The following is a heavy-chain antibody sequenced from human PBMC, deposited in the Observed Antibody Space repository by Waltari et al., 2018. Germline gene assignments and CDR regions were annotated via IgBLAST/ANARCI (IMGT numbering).Heavy chain of an antibody. CDR2: IYYSGST. Sequence: QVQLQESGPGLVKPSETLSLTCTVSGGSISSYYWSWIRQPPGKGLEWIGYIYYSGSTNYTPSLKSRVTISVDTSKNQFSLKLSSVTAADTAVYYCAREAYGSGYWGQGTLVTVSS. CDR3: AREAYGSGY. D-gene: IGHD3-10*01. J-gene: IGHJ4*02. V-gene: IGHV4-59*01. CDR1: GGSISSYY.